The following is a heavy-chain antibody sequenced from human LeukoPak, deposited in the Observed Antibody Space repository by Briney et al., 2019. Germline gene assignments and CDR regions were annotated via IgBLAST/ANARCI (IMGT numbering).Heavy chain of an antibody. CDR1: GDSVSNNNAA. CDR3: VRAQAVIQGVISFGDWLDP. V-gene: IGHV6-1*01. D-gene: IGHD3-10*01. J-gene: IGHJ5*02. Sequence: SQTLSLTCAISGDSVSNNNAAWDWIRQSPSRGLECLGRTYYRSKWYHNYAVAVKSRISINPDTSKNQFSLLLNSVTPEDTAVYYCVRAQAVIQGVISFGDWLDPWGQGTLVTVSS. CDR2: TYYRSKWYH.